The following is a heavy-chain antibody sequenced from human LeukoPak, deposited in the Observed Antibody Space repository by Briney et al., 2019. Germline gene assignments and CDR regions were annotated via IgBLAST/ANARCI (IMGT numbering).Heavy chain of an antibody. Sequence: ASVKVSCKASGYTFTGYYMHWVRQAPGQGLEWMGRINPNSGGTNYAQKFQGRVTMTRDTSISTAYMELSRLRSDGTAVYYCARAVNYDFWSGSGNWFDPWGQGTLVTVSS. CDR3: ARAVNYDFWSGSGNWFDP. D-gene: IGHD3-3*01. CDR2: INPNSGGT. CDR1: GYTFTGYY. J-gene: IGHJ5*02. V-gene: IGHV1-2*06.